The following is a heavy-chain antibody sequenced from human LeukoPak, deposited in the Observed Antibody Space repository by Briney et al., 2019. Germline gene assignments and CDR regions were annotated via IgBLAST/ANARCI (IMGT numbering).Heavy chain of an antibody. V-gene: IGHV4-34*01. CDR3: ARMTTGHDF. CDR1: GTSFSSYY. CDR2: VNHSGYT. D-gene: IGHD4-17*01. Sequence: SETLSLTCAVSGTSFSSYYWSWIRQPPGKGLERIEEVNHSGYTNDNPSLKSRVTISVDTSKNQFSLRLRSVTAADTAVYFCARMTTGHDFWGQGTLVTVSS. J-gene: IGHJ4*02.